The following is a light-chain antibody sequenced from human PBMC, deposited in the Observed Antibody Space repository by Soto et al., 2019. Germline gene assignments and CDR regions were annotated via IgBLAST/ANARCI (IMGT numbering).Light chain of an antibody. CDR1: SSDVGAYNY. CDR3: CSYAGSNNLV. J-gene: IGLJ3*02. Sequence: QSLLTQPRSASGSPGQSVTISCTGTSSDVGAYNYVSWYQQHPGTAPKLLIYEVGQRPSGVPDRFSGSKSGNTASLTVSGLQAEDEADYFCCSYAGSNNLVFGGGTKLTVL. V-gene: IGLV2-8*01. CDR2: EVG.